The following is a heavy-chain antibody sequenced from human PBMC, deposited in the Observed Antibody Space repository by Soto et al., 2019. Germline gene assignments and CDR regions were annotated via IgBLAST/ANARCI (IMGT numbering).Heavy chain of an antibody. CDR3: AKDPNGDYLGGFEM. D-gene: IGHD4-17*01. J-gene: IGHJ3*02. CDR2: ISSSGGST. Sequence: PGGSLRLSCSVSGFPFANYAMSWVRQSPGKGLEWVSGISSSGGSTYYADSVEGRFTISRDNSKNTLSLQMNSLRAEDTAVYYCAKDPNGDYLGGFEMCGQGTMVTVSS. V-gene: IGHV3-23*01. CDR1: GFPFANYA.